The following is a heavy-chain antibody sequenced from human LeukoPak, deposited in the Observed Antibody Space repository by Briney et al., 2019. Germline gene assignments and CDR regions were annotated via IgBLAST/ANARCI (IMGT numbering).Heavy chain of an antibody. D-gene: IGHD6-19*01. CDR3: AKDLVASSGWYRGDY. V-gene: IGHV3-23*01. CDR1: GFTFSSYA. CDR2: ISGSGGST. Sequence: PGGSLRLSCAASGFTFSSYAMSWVRQAPGKGLDWVSAISGSGGSTYYADSVKGRFTISRDNSKNTLYLQMNSLRAEDTAVYYCAKDLVASSGWYRGDYWGQGTLVTVSS. J-gene: IGHJ4*02.